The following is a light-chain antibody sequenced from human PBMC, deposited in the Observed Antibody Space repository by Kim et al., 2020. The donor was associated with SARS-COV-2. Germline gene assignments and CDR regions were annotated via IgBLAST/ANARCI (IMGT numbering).Light chain of an antibody. J-gene: IGKJ2*01. Sequence: EIVLTQSPATLSLSPGERATLSCRASQSVYTYLAWYQQKPGQAPRLLIYEASNRATGIPARFSGSGSGTDFTLTISSLQPEDFAVYYCQQRSNWPRGFTFGQGTKLEI. CDR2: EAS. V-gene: IGKV3-11*01. CDR3: QQRSNWPRGFT. CDR1: QSVYTY.